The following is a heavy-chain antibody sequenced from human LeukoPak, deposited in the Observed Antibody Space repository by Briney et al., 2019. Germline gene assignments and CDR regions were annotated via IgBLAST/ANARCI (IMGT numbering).Heavy chain of an antibody. CDR3: ARCQPGAFDY. CDR1: GFTLSSYW. CDR2: IKQDGSEK. V-gene: IGHV3-7*03. J-gene: IGHJ4*02. D-gene: IGHD1-26*01. Sequence: PGGSLRLSCAASGFTLSSYWMSWVRQAPGKGLEWVANIKQDGSEKNCMDPVKGRFTISRDNAKNSLYLQMDSLRAEDTAVYFCARCQPGAFDYWGQGTLVTVSS.